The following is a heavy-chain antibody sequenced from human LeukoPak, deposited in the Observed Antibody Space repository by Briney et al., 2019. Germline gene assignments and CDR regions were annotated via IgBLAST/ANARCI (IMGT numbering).Heavy chain of an antibody. CDR2: IKQDGSEK. J-gene: IGHJ4*02. CDR1: GFTFRSYW. D-gene: IGHD3-16*02. CDR3: ARLREITFGGVIGIDY. V-gene: IGHV3-7*01. Sequence: WGSLRLSCAASGFTFRSYWMSWVRQAPGKGLEWVANIKQDGSEKYYVDSVKGRFTISRDNAKNTLYPQMNSLRAEDTAVYYCARLREITFGGVIGIDYWGQGTLVTVSS.